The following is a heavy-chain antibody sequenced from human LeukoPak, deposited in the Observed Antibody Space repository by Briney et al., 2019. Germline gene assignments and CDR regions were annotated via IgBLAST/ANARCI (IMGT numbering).Heavy chain of an antibody. D-gene: IGHD5-18*01. Sequence: ASVKVSCKASGYTFTGYYMHWVRQAHGQGLEWMGWINPNSGGTNYAQKFQGRVTMTRDTSISTAYMELSRLRSDDTAVYYCARGPYGDTAMVIDFDYWGQGTLVTVSS. CDR1: GYTFTGYY. CDR3: ARGPYGDTAMVIDFDY. J-gene: IGHJ4*02. V-gene: IGHV1-2*02. CDR2: INPNSGGT.